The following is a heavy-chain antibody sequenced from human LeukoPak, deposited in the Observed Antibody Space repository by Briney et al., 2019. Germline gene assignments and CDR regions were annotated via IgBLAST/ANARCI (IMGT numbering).Heavy chain of an antibody. V-gene: IGHV4-31*03. CDR2: IYYSGST. Sequence: SETLSLTCTVSGGSISSGGYYWSWIRQHPGKGLEWIGYIYYSGSTYYNPSLKSRVTISEDTSKNQFSLKLSSVTAADTAVYYCAREYYEYSSSSGYFDYWGQGTLVTVSS. CDR1: GGSISSGGYY. D-gene: IGHD6-6*01. J-gene: IGHJ4*02. CDR3: AREYYEYSSSSGYFDY.